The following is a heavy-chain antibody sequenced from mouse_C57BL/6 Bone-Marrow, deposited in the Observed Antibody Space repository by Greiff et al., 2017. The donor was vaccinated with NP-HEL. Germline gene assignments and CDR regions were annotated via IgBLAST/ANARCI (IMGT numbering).Heavy chain of an antibody. CDR2: ISDGGSYT. V-gene: IGHV5-4*01. CDR1: GFTFSSYA. CDR3: ARERVFYYAMDY. Sequence: EVKLMESGGGLVKPGGSLKLSCAASGFTFSSYAMSWVRQTPEKRLEWVATISDGGSYTYYPDNVKGRFTISSDNAKNNLYLQMSHLKSEDTAMYYCARERVFYYAMDYWGQGTSVTVSS. J-gene: IGHJ4*01.